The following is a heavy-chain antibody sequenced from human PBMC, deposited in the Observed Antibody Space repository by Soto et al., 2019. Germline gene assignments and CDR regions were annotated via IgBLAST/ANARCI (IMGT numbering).Heavy chain of an antibody. D-gene: IGHD2-15*01. J-gene: IGHJ5*02. Sequence: ASVKVSCKASGYSFTSYYMHWVRQAPGQGLEWMGIINPSGGSTSYAQNFQGRVTMTRDTSTSTIYMELNSLRSEDTAVYYCARADCGAGSCVPFDPWGPGTLVTVSS. CDR1: GYSFTSYY. CDR3: ARADCGAGSCVPFDP. V-gene: IGHV1-46*03. CDR2: INPSGGST.